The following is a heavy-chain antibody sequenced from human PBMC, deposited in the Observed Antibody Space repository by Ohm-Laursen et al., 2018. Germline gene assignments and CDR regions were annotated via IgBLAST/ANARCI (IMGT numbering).Heavy chain of an antibody. D-gene: IGHD6-19*01. CDR1: GFTFSTCA. CDR3: AKVEVAGTKWELLGFDY. V-gene: IGHV3-23*01. CDR2: ISRSGGST. J-gene: IGHJ4*02. Sequence: SLRLSCTASGFTFSTCAMNWVRQAPGKGLEWVSAISRSGGSTYYADSVKGRFTISRDNSRNTLYLQMNSLRAEDTAVYYCAKVEVAGTKWELLGFDYWGQGTLVTVSS.